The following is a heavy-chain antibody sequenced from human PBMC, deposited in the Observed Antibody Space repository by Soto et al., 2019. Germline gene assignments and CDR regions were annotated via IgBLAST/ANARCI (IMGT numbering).Heavy chain of an antibody. V-gene: IGHV3-30*18. Sequence: QVQLVESGGGVVQPGRSLRLSCAASGFTFSTYGMHWVRQAPGKGLEWVAVISHDGSNKYFADSVKGRFTISRDNSQNTLYLQMNSLRAEDTAVYYCAKHLLAVAGYLHCMDVWGQGTTVTVSS. D-gene: IGHD6-19*01. CDR3: AKHLLAVAGYLHCMDV. CDR1: GFTFSTYG. CDR2: ISHDGSNK. J-gene: IGHJ6*02.